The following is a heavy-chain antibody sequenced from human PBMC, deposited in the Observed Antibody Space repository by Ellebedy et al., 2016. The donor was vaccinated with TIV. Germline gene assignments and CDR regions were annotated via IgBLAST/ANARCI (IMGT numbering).Heavy chain of an antibody. CDR3: ARGIDTPKGPMVFQH. CDR2: ISAYNGNT. D-gene: IGHD3-10*01. J-gene: IGHJ1*01. V-gene: IGHV1-18*01. Sequence: AASVKVSCKASGYTFTSYGISWVRQAPGQGLEWMGWISAYNGNTNYAQKLQGRVTMTTDTSTSTAYMELRSLRSDDTAVYYCARGIDTPKGPMVFQHWGQGTLVTVSS. CDR1: GYTFTSYG.